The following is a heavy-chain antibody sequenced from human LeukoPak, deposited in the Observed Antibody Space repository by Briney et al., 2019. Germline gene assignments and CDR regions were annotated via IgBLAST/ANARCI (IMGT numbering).Heavy chain of an antibody. V-gene: IGHV3-21*01. J-gene: IGHJ4*02. D-gene: IGHD6-19*01. CDR2: ISSSSSYI. CDR3: VLGGSSGWNYFDY. Sequence: GGSLRLSCAASGFTFSSYSMNWVRQAPGKGLEWVSSISSSSSYIYYADSVKGRFTISRDNAKNSLYLQMNSLRAEDTAVYYCVLGGSSGWNYFDYWGQGTLVTVSS. CDR1: GFTFSSYS.